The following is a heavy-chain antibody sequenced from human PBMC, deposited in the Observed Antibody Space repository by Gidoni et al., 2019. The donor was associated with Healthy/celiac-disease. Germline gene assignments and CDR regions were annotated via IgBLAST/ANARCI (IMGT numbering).Heavy chain of an antibody. V-gene: IGHV3-48*01. CDR3: ARDSSYDSSGYYYVGYWYFDL. J-gene: IGHJ2*01. Sequence: EVQLVESGGGLVQPGGSLRLSCAASGFTFSRYSMNWVRQAPGKGLEWVSYISSSSSTIYYADSVKGRFTISRDNAKNSLYLQMNSLRAEDTAVYYCARDSSYDSSGYYYVGYWYFDLWGRGTLVTVSS. CDR1: GFTFSRYS. D-gene: IGHD3-22*01. CDR2: ISSSSSTI.